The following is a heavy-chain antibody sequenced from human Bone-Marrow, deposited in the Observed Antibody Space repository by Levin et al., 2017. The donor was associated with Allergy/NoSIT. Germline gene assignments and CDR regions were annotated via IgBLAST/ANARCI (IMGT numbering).Heavy chain of an antibody. Sequence: SVKVSCKASGGTFSSYAISWVRQAPGQGLEWMGGIIPIFGTANYAQKFQGRVTITADKSTSTAYMELSSLRSEDTAVYYCARVSMITFGGVIGWENYYYGMDVWGQGTTVTVSS. V-gene: IGHV1-69*06. CDR1: GGTFSSYA. J-gene: IGHJ6*02. CDR2: IIPIFGTA. CDR3: ARVSMITFGGVIGWENYYYGMDV. D-gene: IGHD3-16*02.